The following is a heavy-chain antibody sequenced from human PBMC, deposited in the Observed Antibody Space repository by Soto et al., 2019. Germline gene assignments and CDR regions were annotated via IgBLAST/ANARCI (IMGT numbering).Heavy chain of an antibody. V-gene: IGHV1-24*01. D-gene: IGHD6-19*01. Sequence: ASVKVSCKVSGYTLTELSMHWVRQAPGKGLEWMGGFDPEDGETIYAQKFQGRVTMTEDTSTDTAYMELGSLRSEDTAVYYCATASGASSGPENWFDPRGQGTLVTVSS. CDR1: GYTLTELS. J-gene: IGHJ5*02. CDR3: ATASGASSGPENWFDP. CDR2: FDPEDGET.